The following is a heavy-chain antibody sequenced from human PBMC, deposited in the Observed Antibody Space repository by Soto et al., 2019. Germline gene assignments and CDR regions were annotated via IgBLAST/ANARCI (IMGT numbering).Heavy chain of an antibody. CDR2: IYSGGST. D-gene: IGHD2-15*01. Sequence: EVQLVGSGGGLVQPGGSLRLSCAASGFTVSSNYMSWVRQAPGKGLGWVSVIYSGGSTYYADSVKGRFTISRDNSKNTLYLQMNSLRAEDTAVYYCARGAGYCSGGSCYRGFVYWGQGTLVTVSS. V-gene: IGHV3-66*01. CDR1: GFTVSSNY. J-gene: IGHJ4*02. CDR3: ARGAGYCSGGSCYRGFVY.